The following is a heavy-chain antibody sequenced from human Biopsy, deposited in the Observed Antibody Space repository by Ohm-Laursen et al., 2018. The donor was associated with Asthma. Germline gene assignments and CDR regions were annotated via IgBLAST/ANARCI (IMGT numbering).Heavy chain of an antibody. J-gene: IGHJ4*02. Sequence: SVKVSCKISGYSLTDLSMHWVRQAPGQGLEWMGGHNHEEGGTVNARRFQGRVTMTEDTSTDTAYMELSSLSSDDTAVYYCASDFPKDYARYNFQFWGQGTLVTVSS. CDR1: GYSLTDLS. CDR2: HNHEEGGT. V-gene: IGHV1-24*01. CDR3: ASDFPKDYARYNFQF. D-gene: IGHD4-17*01.